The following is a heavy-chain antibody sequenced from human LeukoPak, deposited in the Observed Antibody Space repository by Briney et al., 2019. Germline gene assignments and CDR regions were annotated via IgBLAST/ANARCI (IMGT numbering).Heavy chain of an antibody. D-gene: IGHD1-26*01. Sequence: SETLSLTCTVSGGSISSGGYYWSWIRQHPGKGLEWIGYIYYSGSTYYNPSLKSRVTISVDTSKNQFSLKLSSVTAADTAVYYCARVRNIREGYYFDYWGQETLVTVSS. CDR3: ARVRNIREGYYFDY. CDR2: IYYSGST. V-gene: IGHV4-31*03. CDR1: GGSISSGGYY. J-gene: IGHJ4*02.